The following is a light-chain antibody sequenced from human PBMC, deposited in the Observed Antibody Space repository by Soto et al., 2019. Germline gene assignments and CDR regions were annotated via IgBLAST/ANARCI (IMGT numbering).Light chain of an antibody. CDR2: GAS. CDR1: QDISSY. Sequence: DIQMTQSPSSLSASVGDRVTITCRASQDISSYLAWFQQKPGKAPKSLIFGASSLQSGVPSRFSGSGSGTDFTLTISSLQPDDFATYYCLQHNSYPITFGQGTRLEI. V-gene: IGKV1-16*01. CDR3: LQHNSYPIT. J-gene: IGKJ5*01.